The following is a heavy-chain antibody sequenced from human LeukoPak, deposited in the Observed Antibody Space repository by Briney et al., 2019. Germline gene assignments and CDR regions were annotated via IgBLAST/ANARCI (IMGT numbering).Heavy chain of an antibody. CDR3: ARDDYGSGSWNDY. CDR1: GFTFDDYG. Sequence: GGSLSLSCAASGFTFDDYGLSWVRQASGKGLESVSGIIWSGGSTGYADSVKGRFTISRDNAKNSLYLQMNSLRAEDTALYYCARDDYGSGSWNDYWGQGTLVTVSS. V-gene: IGHV3-20*04. J-gene: IGHJ4*02. CDR2: IIWSGGST. D-gene: IGHD3-10*01.